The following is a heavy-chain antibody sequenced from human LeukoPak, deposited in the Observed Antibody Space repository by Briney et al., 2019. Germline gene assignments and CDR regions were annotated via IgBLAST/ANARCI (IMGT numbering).Heavy chain of an antibody. CDR3: ARDAFSYGSGSPAKPYYSYYMDV. Sequence: GRSLRLSCAASGFTFSSYAMHWVRQAPGKGLEWVAVISYDGSNKYYADSVKGRFTISRDNSKNTLYLQMNSLRAEDTAVYYCARDAFSYGSGSPAKPYYSYYMDVWGKGTTVTISS. J-gene: IGHJ6*03. D-gene: IGHD3-10*01. CDR1: GFTFSSYA. CDR2: ISYDGSNK. V-gene: IGHV3-30*01.